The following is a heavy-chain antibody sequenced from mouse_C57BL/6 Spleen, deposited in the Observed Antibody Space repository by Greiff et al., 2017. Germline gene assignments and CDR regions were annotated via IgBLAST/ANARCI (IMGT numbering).Heavy chain of an antibody. CDR2: ISYDGSN. CDR3: AREGTMVTTGSWFAY. V-gene: IGHV3-6*01. J-gene: IGHJ3*01. CDR1: GYSITSGYY. D-gene: IGHD2-2*01. Sequence: EVKVEESGPGLVKPSQSLSLTCSVTGYSITSGYYWNWIRQFPGNKLEWMGYISYDGSNNYNPSLKNRISITRDTSKNQFFLKLNSVTTEDTATYYCAREGTMVTTGSWFAYWGQGTLVTVSA.